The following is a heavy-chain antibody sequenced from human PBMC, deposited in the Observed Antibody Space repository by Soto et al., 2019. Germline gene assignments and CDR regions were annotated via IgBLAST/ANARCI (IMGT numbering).Heavy chain of an antibody. J-gene: IGHJ6*03. CDR3: ARPRTVNSYYYMDV. CDR1: GGSISSSSYY. D-gene: IGHD4-4*01. V-gene: IGHV4-39*01. CDR2: IYYSGST. Sequence: SETLSLTCTVSGGSISSSSYYWGWIRQPPGKGLEWIGSIYYSGSTYYNPSLKSRVTISVDTSKNQFSLKLSSVTAADTAVYYCARPRTVNSYYYMDVWGKGTTVTVSS.